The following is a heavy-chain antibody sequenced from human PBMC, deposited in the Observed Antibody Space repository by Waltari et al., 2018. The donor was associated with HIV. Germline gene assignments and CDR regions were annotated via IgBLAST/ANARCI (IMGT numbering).Heavy chain of an antibody. J-gene: IGHJ4*02. D-gene: IGHD3-22*01. CDR1: GATFSSYA. CDR3: ARDWDPYYDSSGYYFHEGY. CDR2: IIPILGIA. V-gene: IGHV1-69*04. Sequence: QVQLVQSGAAVKKPGSSVKVSCKAAGATFSSYAISWVRQAPGQGLEWMGRIIPILGIANYAQKFQGRVTITADKFTSTAYMELSSLRSEDTAVYYCARDWDPYYDSSGYYFHEGYWGQGTLVTVSS.